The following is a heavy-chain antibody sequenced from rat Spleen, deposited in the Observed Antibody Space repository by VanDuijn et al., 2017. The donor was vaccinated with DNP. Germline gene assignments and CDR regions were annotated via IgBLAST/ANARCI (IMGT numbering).Heavy chain of an antibody. Sequence: EVQLVESGGGLVQPGNSLKLSCAASGFTFSDYAMAWVRQSPKKGLEWVAYISYHGGSTYYRDSVKGRFTISRDNAKSTLYLQMGSLRSEDTATYYCARGSTSIYWYFDFWGPGTMVTVSS. CDR1: GFTFSDYA. V-gene: IGHV5-17*01. CDR2: ISYHGGST. CDR3: ARGSTSIYWYFDF. J-gene: IGHJ1*01. D-gene: IGHD3-1*01.